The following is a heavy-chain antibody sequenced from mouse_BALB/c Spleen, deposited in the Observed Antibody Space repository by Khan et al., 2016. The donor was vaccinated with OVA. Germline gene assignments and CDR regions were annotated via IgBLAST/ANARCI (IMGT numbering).Heavy chain of an antibody. Sequence: QVRLQQSGRELVKPGASVKMSCKASGYSFTDYIISWVKQRTGQGLQWIGAIYPGSGSIYSNEKFKGKATLTADKSSNPAYLQLSSLTSEDSAVYFSARRDYGRSYPGCAYWGQGTMVTVSA. CDR2: IYPGSGSI. CDR3: ARRDYGRSYPGCAY. D-gene: IGHD1-1*01. J-gene: IGHJ3*01. V-gene: IGHV1-77*01. CDR1: GYSFTDYI.